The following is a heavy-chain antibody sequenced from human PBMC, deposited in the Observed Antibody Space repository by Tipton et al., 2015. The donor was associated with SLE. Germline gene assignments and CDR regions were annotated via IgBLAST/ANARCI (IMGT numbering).Heavy chain of an antibody. CDR2: IYTSGST. V-gene: IGHV4-61*02. CDR1: GGSISSGSYY. Sequence: TLSLTCTVSGGSISSGSYYWSWIRQPAGKGLEWIGRIYTSGSTNYNPSLKCRVTISVDTSKNQFSLKLSSVTAADTAVYYCARARDGYNRKGDAFDIWGQGTMVTVSS. J-gene: IGHJ3*02. CDR3: ARARDGYNRKGDAFDI. D-gene: IGHD5-24*01.